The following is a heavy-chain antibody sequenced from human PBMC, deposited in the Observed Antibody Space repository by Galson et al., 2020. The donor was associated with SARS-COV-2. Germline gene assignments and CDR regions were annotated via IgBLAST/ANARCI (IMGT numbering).Heavy chain of an antibody. Sequence: SETLSLTCAVSGYSISSSNWWGWIRQPPGKGLEWIGYIYYSGSTYYNPSLKGRVTMSVDTSKNQFSLKLSSVTAVDTAVYYCASLVGATNWYFDLWGRGTLVTVSS. J-gene: IGHJ2*01. CDR2: IYYSGST. CDR3: ASLVGATNWYFDL. D-gene: IGHD1-26*01. V-gene: IGHV4-28*01. CDR1: GYSISSSNW.